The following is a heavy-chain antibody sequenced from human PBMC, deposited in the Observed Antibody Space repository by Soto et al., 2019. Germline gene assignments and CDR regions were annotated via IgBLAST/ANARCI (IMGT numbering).Heavy chain of an antibody. D-gene: IGHD4-17*01. CDR1: LFTFSTYH. CDR2: IHSGGSRI. V-gene: IGHV3-48*03. J-gene: IGHJ6*02. Sequence: XGSLRLSCAASLFTFSTYHMNWVRQAPGNGLEWVSYIHSGGSRIYYADSVKGRFTISRDNAKNSLYLQMNSLRAEDTAVYYCARDGSTVTTNYHYAMDVWGQGNTVTVSS. CDR3: ARDGSTVTTNYHYAMDV.